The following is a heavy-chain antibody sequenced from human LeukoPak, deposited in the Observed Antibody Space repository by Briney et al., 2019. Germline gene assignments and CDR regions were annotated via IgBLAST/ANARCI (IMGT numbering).Heavy chain of an antibody. Sequence: ASAKVSCKASGYTFTGYYMHWVRQAPGQGLEWMGWINPNSGGTNYAQKFQGRVTMTRDTSISTAYMELSRLRSDDTAVYYCAREPSDYGGNTAFFDYWGQGTLVTVSS. CDR3: AREPSDYGGNTAFFDY. CDR1: GYTFTGYY. J-gene: IGHJ4*02. CDR2: INPNSGGT. V-gene: IGHV1-2*02. D-gene: IGHD4-23*01.